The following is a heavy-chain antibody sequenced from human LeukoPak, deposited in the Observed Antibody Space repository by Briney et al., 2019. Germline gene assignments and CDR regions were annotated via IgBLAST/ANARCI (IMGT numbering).Heavy chain of an antibody. CDR1: GYTFTAYN. J-gene: IGHJ4*02. D-gene: IGHD2-15*01. Sequence: ASVKVSCKASGYTFTAYNIHWVRQAPGQGLEWMGWITPNSGGTNYAQKFQGRVTMTRDTSISTAYMELSRLRSDDTAVYSCARGRGGGYFDFWGQETLATVSS. CDR2: ITPNSGGT. V-gene: IGHV1-2*02. CDR3: ARGRGGGYFDF.